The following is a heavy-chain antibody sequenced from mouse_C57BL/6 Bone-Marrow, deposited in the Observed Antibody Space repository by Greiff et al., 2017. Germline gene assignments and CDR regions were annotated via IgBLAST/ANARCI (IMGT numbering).Heavy chain of an antibody. Sequence: EVKLVESGGGLVKPGGSLKLSCAASGFTFSSYAMSWVRQTPEKRLEWVATISDGGSYTYYPDNVKGRFTISRDNAKNNLYLQMSHLKSEDTAMYYCARAFVDDGYYVDYWGQGTTLTVSS. V-gene: IGHV5-4*03. D-gene: IGHD2-3*01. J-gene: IGHJ2*01. CDR1: GFTFSSYA. CDR3: ARAFVDDGYYVDY. CDR2: ISDGGSYT.